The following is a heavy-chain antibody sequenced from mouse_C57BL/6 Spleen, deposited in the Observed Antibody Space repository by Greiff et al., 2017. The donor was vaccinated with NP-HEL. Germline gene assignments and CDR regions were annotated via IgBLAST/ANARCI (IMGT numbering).Heavy chain of an antibody. J-gene: IGHJ1*03. D-gene: IGHD1-1*01. Sequence: QVQLQQPGAELVKPGASVKLSCKASGYTFTSYWMHWVKQRPGQGLEWIGMIHPNSGSTNYNEKFKSKATLTVDKSSSTAYMQLSSLTSEDSAVYYCARAGYYYGSSYEWYFDVWGTGTTVTVSS. V-gene: IGHV1-64*01. CDR2: IHPNSGST. CDR1: GYTFTSYW. CDR3: ARAGYYYGSSYEWYFDV.